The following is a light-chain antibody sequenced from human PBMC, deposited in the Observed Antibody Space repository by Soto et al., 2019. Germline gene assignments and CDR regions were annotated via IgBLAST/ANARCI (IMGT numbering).Light chain of an antibody. CDR1: SGHSSYI. Sequence: QPVLTQSSSASASLGCSVKLTCTLSSGHSSYIIAWHQQQPGKAPRYLMKVEGSGTSTKGSGIPDRFSGSSSGADRYLTISNLQSEDEADYYCETWDNNILVFGGGTKLTVL. CDR3: ETWDNNILV. J-gene: IGLJ2*01. CDR2: VEGSGTS. V-gene: IGLV4-60*03.